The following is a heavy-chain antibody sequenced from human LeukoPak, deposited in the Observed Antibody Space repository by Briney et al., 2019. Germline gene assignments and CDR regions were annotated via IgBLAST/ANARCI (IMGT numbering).Heavy chain of an antibody. Sequence: GGSLRLSCAASGFIFSSYEMHWVRQATGKGLEWVSAVGIVGDTFYTGSVKGRFTTPRENAENSLFLQMNSLRAGDTAVYYCAREGRGSSADAFDIWGQGTMVTVSS. J-gene: IGHJ3*02. CDR2: VGIVGDT. V-gene: IGHV3-13*01. CDR3: AREGRGSSADAFDI. D-gene: IGHD3-16*01. CDR1: GFIFSSYE.